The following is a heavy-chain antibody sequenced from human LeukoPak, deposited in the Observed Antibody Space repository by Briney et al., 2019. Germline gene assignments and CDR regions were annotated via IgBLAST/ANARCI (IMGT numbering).Heavy chain of an antibody. V-gene: IGHV4-34*01. CDR3: ARDYGVVVVPAAMRLDAFDI. CDR1: GGSFSGYY. D-gene: IGHD2-2*01. CDR2: INHSGST. Sequence: KSSETLSLTCAVSGGSFSGYYWSWIRQPPGKGLEWIGEINHSGSTNYNPSLKSRVTISVDTSKNQFSLKLSSVTAADTAVYYCARDYGVVVVPAAMRLDAFDIWGQGTMVTVSS. J-gene: IGHJ3*02.